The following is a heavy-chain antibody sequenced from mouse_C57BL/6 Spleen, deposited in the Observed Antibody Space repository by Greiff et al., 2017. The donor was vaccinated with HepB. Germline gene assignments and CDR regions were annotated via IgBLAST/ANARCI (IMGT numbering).Heavy chain of an antibody. V-gene: IGHV1-66*01. Sequence: VQLQESGPELVKPGASVKISCKASGYSFTSYYIHWVKQRPGQGLEWIGWIYPGSGNTKYNEKFKGKATLTADTSSSTAYMQLSSLTSEDSAVYYCARALYSTGAMDYWGQGTSVTVSS. D-gene: IGHD1-1*01. CDR2: IYPGSGNT. CDR3: ARALYSTGAMDY. J-gene: IGHJ4*01. CDR1: GYSFTSYY.